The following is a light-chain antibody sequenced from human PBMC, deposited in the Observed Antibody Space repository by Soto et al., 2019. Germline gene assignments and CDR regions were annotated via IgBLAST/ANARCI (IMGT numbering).Light chain of an antibody. CDR3: QQYNNWPPWT. CDR1: QSVRSN. CDR2: GAS. V-gene: IGKV3-15*01. J-gene: IGKJ1*01. Sequence: EIGMTQSPATLSVSPGERATLSCRASQSVRSNLAWYQQKPGQAPRLLIHGASTRAIGIPERFSGSGSGTEFTLTISSLQSEDFAVYYCQQYNNWPPWTFGQGTKVDIK.